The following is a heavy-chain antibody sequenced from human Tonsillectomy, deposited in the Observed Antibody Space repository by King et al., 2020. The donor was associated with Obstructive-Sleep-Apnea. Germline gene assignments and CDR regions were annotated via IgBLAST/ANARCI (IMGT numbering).Heavy chain of an antibody. J-gene: IGHJ2*01. CDR1: GFTFSSYA. Sequence: VQLVESGGGVVQPGRSLRLSCAASGFTFSSYAMHWVRQAPGKGLEWVAVISYDGSNKYYADSVKGRFTISRDNSKKTLYLQMNSLRAEDTAVYYCARDPRYTAIPPGYFDLWGRGTLVTVSS. CDR3: ARDPRYTAIPPGYFDL. V-gene: IGHV3-30*04. CDR2: ISYDGSNK. D-gene: IGHD5-18*01.